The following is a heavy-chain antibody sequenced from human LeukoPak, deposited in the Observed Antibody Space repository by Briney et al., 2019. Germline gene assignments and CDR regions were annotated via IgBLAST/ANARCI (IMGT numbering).Heavy chain of an antibody. Sequence: GGSLRLSCAASGFNFDDYAMHWVRQAPGKGLEWVSGISWNSANIGYADSVQGRFTISRDNAKNSLYLQMNSLRAEDTAIYYCAKDPYWAAQSGDSWGQGILVTVSS. J-gene: IGHJ4*02. CDR1: GFNFDDYA. CDR3: AKDPYWAAQSGDS. CDR2: ISWNSANI. V-gene: IGHV3-9*01. D-gene: IGHD1-26*01.